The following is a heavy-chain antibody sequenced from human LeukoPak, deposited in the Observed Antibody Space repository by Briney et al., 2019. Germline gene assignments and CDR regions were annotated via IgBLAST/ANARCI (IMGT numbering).Heavy chain of an antibody. J-gene: IGHJ4*02. CDR3: ARDQYALDYFDY. CDR2: INSDGSST. Sequence: GGSLRLSCAASGFTFSSYWMHWVRQAPGKGLVWVSRINSDGSSTSYADSVKGRFTISRDNAKNTLYLQMNSPRAEDTAVYYCARDQYALDYFDYWGQGTLVTVSS. CDR1: GFTFSSYW. D-gene: IGHD3-16*01. V-gene: IGHV3-74*01.